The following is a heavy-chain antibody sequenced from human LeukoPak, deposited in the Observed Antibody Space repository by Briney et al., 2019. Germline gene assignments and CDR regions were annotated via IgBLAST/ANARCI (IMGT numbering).Heavy chain of an antibody. V-gene: IGHV3-53*05. CDR3: ARGGSSSSWFDP. J-gene: IGHJ5*02. CDR2: IYSGGSK. CDR1: GFTVSSNY. D-gene: IGHD3-16*01. Sequence: GGSLRLSCAASGFTVSSNYMSWVRQAPGKGLEWVSVIYSGGSKYYADSVKGRFTISRDNSKNTLYLQMNSLRAEDTAVYYCARGGSSSSWFDPWGQGTLVTVSS.